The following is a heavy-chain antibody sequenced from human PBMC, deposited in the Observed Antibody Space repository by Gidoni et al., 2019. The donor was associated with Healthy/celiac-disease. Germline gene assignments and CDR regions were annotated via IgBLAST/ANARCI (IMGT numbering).Heavy chain of an antibody. CDR3: AKDSDGLFDY. V-gene: IGHV3-48*02. D-gene: IGHD2-2*03. CDR1: GFTFNSYS. Sequence: EVQLVESGGGLVQPGGSLRLSCAASGFTFNSYSINWVRQAPGKGLEWVSYISSSSSTIYYADSVKGRFTISRDNAKNSLYLQMNSLRDEDTAVYYCAKDSDGLFDYWGQGTLVTVSS. J-gene: IGHJ4*02. CDR2: ISSSSSTI.